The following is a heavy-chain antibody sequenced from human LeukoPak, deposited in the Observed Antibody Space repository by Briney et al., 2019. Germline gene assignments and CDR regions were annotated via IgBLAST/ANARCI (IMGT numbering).Heavy chain of an antibody. V-gene: IGHV1-3*01. CDR2: VGGGKGNT. CDR1: GYIFTNYD. CDR3: ARAFSASSSTIDY. Sequence: ASVKVSCKTSGYIFTNYDINWVRQAPGQGLEWMGWVGGGKGNTKYSEKFQGRITITRDTSATTAYLELSSLRSEDSTVYFCARAFSASSSTIDYWGQGTLVIVSP. D-gene: IGHD6-6*01. J-gene: IGHJ4*02.